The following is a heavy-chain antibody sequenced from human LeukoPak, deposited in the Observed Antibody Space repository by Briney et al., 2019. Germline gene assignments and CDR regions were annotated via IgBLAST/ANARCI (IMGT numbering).Heavy chain of an antibody. CDR1: GGSISSGSYY. J-gene: IGHJ4*02. Sequence: SETLSLTCTVSGGSISSGSYYWSWIRQPAGKGLEWIGRIYTSGSTNYNPSLKSRVTISVDTSKNQFSLKLSSVTAADTAVYYCARDHTNWGQGTLVTVSS. CDR2: IYTSGST. CDR3: ARDHTN. D-gene: IGHD1-26*01. V-gene: IGHV4-61*02.